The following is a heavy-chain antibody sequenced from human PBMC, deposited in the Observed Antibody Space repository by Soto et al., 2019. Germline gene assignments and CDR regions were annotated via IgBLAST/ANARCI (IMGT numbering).Heavy chain of an antibody. Sequence: GGSLRLSCAASGFTFDDYAMHWVRQAPGKGLEWVSGISGSGGGTYYADSMKGRFTISRDNSKNTLYLQMYSLRVEDTAVYYCARESDHWGQGTLVTVSS. CDR1: GFTFDDYA. CDR2: ISGSGGGT. V-gene: IGHV3-23*01. J-gene: IGHJ4*02. CDR3: ARESDH.